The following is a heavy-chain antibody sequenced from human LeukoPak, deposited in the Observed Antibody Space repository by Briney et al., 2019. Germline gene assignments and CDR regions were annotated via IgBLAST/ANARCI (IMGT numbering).Heavy chain of an antibody. CDR2: IRGSGDIT. CDR1: GFTFSSYA. D-gene: IGHD2-2*01. V-gene: IGHV3-23*01. J-gene: IGHJ4*01. CDR3: AKTRIVCTSVSCPGGGFDY. Sequence: GGSLRLSCAASGFTFSSYAMSWVRQAPGKGLEWVSGIRGSGDITYYADSMKGRFTISRDNFKNTLYLQMNSLRDEDTAVYYCAKTRIVCTSVSCPGGGFDYWGHGTLVTVSS.